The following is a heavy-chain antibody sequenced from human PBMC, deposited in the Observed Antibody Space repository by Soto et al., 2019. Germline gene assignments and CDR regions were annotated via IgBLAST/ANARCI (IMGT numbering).Heavy chain of an antibody. V-gene: IGHV4-59*01. Sequence: PSETLSLTCTVSGGSISSYYWSWIRQPPGKGLEWIGYIYYSGSTNYNPSLKSRVTISVDTSKNQFSLKLSSVTAADTAVYYCAREGFRGRSISHYYYYYYMDVWGKGTTVTVSS. CDR3: AREGFRGRSISHYYYYYYMDV. CDR2: IYYSGST. D-gene: IGHD6-6*01. CDR1: GGSISSYY. J-gene: IGHJ6*03.